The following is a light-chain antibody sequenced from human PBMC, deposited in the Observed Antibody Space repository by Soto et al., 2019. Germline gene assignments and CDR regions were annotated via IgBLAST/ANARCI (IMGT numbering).Light chain of an antibody. CDR3: HQYYKWPLT. V-gene: IGKV3-15*01. CDR2: DAS. Sequence: EIVMTQSPATLSVSPGARVPLSCRASQSAISNLAWYQQKPGQTPRLLIYDASTRATDIPARFSGSGSGTDFTLTISSLLSEDFAVYYCHQYYKWPLTFGGGTKVDI. J-gene: IGKJ4*01. CDR1: QSAISN.